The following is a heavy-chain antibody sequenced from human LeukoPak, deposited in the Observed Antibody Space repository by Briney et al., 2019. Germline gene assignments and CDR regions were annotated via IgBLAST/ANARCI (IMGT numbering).Heavy chain of an antibody. J-gene: IGHJ4*02. Sequence: GASVKVSCKASGYTFTGYYMHWVRQAPGQGLEWMGWINPNSGGTNYAQKFQGRVTMTRDTSISTAYMELSRLRSDDTAVCYCARDPTPTMVRGVISPNLDYWGQGTLVTVSS. CDR2: INPNSGGT. CDR3: ARDPTPTMVRGVISPNLDY. V-gene: IGHV1-2*02. D-gene: IGHD3-10*01. CDR1: GYTFTGYY.